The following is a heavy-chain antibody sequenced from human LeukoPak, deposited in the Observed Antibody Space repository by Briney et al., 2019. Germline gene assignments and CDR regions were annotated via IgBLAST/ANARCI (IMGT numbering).Heavy chain of an antibody. Sequence: GGSLRLSCAASGFTFSSYWMSWVRQAPGKGLEWVSVIYSGGSTYYADSVKGRFTISRDNSKNTLYLQMNSLRAEDTAVYYCARGQRDTMIVVVINELTGWAFDIWGQGTMVTVSS. CDR1: GFTFSSYW. D-gene: IGHD3-22*01. J-gene: IGHJ3*02. V-gene: IGHV3-66*01. CDR3: ARGQRDTMIVVVINELTGWAFDI. CDR2: IYSGGST.